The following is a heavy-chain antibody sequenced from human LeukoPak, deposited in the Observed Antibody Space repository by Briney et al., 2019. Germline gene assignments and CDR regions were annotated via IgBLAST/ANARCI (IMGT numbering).Heavy chain of an antibody. CDR2: ISGSGGST. V-gene: IGHV3-23*01. D-gene: IGHD3-22*01. Sequence: GGSLRLSCAASGFTVSSNYMSWVRQAPGKGLEWVSAISGSGGSTYYADSVKGRFTISRDNSKNTLYLQMNSLRAEDTDLYYWAKDLDTMIDSFNAFDVWGQGTVVTVSS. CDR1: GFTVSSNY. CDR3: AKDLDTMIDSFNAFDV. J-gene: IGHJ3*01.